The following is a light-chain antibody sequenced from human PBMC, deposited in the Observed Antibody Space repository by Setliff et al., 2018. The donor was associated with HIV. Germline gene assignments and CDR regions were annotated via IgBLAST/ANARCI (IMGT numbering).Light chain of an antibody. V-gene: IGLV1-44*01. CDR2: STN. CDR3: AAWDDSLNGHGV. CDR1: SSNIGRNA. J-gene: IGLJ2*01. Sequence: SVLGQPPSASGTPGQRVTISCSGSSSNIGRNAVTWYQQLPGAAPRLLIYSTNQRPAGVPARFSGSKSGTAASLAISGLQSEDEADYYCAAWDDSLNGHGVFGGGTKVTVL.